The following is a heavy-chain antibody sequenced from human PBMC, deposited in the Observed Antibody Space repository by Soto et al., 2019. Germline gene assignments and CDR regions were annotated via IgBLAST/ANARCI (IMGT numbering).Heavy chain of an antibody. D-gene: IGHD2-2*01. J-gene: IGHJ3*02. CDR1: GFTFISYS. Sequence: GGSLRLSCAASGFTFISYSMSWVRQAPGKGLEWVSYISNSASTIHDADSVKGRFTISRDNAKNSLSLQMNSLRDEDTAVYYCVRVYASNSFDIWGQGTVVTVSS. CDR2: ISNSASTI. V-gene: IGHV3-48*02. CDR3: VRVYASNSFDI.